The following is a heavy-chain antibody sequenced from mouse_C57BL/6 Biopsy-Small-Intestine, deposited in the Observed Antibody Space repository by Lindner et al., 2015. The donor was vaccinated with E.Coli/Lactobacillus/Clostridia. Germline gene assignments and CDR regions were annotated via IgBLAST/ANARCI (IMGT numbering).Heavy chain of an antibody. CDR1: GYSFTGYF. Sequence: VQLQESGPELVKPGSSVKISCKASGYSFTGYFMNWVMQSHGKSLEWIGRINPYNGDTFYNQKFKGKATLTVDKSSSTAHMELRSLTSEDSAVYYCARDGSIHWGQGTTLTVSS. CDR2: INPYNGDT. J-gene: IGHJ2*01. D-gene: IGHD1-1*01. V-gene: IGHV1-20*01. CDR3: ARDGSIH.